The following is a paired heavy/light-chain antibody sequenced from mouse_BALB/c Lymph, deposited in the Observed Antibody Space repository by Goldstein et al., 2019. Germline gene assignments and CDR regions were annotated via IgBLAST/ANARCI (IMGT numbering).Light chain of an antibody. J-gene: IGKJ5*01. Sequence: QIVLTQSPAIMSASPGEKVTMTCSASSSVSYMYWYQQKPGSSPRLLIYDTSNLASGVPVRFSGSGSGTSYSLTISRMEAEDAATYYCQQWSSYPPTFGAGTKLELK. V-gene: IGKV4-55*01. CDR3: QQWSSYPPT. CDR1: SSVSY. CDR2: DTS.
Heavy chain of an antibody. CDR3: TRDDGYFDY. J-gene: IGHJ2*01. V-gene: IGHV5-6-4*01. CDR1: GFTFSSYT. D-gene: IGHD2-3*01. Sequence: DVKLVESGGGLVKPGGSLKLSCAASGFTFSSYTMSWVRQTPEKRLEWVATISSGGSYTYYPDSVKGRFTISRDNAKNTLYLQMSSLKSEDTAMYYCTRDDGYFDYWGQGTTLTVSS. CDR2: ISSGGSYT.